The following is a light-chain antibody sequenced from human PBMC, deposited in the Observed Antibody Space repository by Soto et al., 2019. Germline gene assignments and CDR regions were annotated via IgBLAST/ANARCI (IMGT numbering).Light chain of an antibody. CDR1: GSNIGAGYD. J-gene: IGLJ3*02. Sequence: QAVVTQPASVSAAPGQRITISCRWSGSNIGAGYDVVWYQQFPGTAPKLVILGNNSRHTGVPDRFCGSKSGASASLAVTGLQAEDEADYYCQSYDTALGGSVFGGGTQLTVL. V-gene: IGLV1-40*03. CDR3: QSYDTALGGSV. CDR2: GNN.